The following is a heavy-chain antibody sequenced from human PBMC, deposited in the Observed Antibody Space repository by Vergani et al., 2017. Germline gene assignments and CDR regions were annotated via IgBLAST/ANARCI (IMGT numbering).Heavy chain of an antibody. CDR2: IFHSGRT. V-gene: IGHV4-4*03. CDR1: GGSASSANW. D-gene: IGHD3-10*01. Sequence: QVQLQESGPGLVKPPGTLSLTCAVSGGSASSANWWTWVRQPPGKGLEWIGEIFHSGRTNYNPSLKSRLTISVDKSKNLFSLKLSSVTAADTAVYYCTRDREMSHYGSGSAGGMDVWGQGATVIGSS. CDR3: TRDREMSHYGSGSAGGMDV. J-gene: IGHJ6*02.